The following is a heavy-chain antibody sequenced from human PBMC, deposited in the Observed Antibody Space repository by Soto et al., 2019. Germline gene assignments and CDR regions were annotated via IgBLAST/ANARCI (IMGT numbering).Heavy chain of an antibody. J-gene: IGHJ4*02. CDR2: IYPGDSDT. CDR1: GYSFTSYW. CDR3: ARARPYGSGSYYNVYYFDY. V-gene: IGHV5-51*01. D-gene: IGHD3-10*01. Sequence: GESLKISCKGSGYSFTSYWIGWVRQMPGKGLEWMGIIYPGDSDTRYSPSFQGQVTISADKSISTAYLQWSSLKASDTAMYYCARARPYGSGSYYNVYYFDYWGQGTLVTVSS.